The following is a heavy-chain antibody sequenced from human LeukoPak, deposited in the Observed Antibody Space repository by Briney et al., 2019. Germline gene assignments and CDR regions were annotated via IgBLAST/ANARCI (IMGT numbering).Heavy chain of an antibody. CDR3: ARGTTIIATDAFDI. J-gene: IGHJ3*02. CDR2: IYYSGST. V-gene: IGHV4-59*01. CDR1: GGSISSYY. Sequence: SETLSLTCTVSGGSISSYYWSWIRQPPGKGLEWIGYIYYSGSTNYNPSLKSRVTISVDTSKNQFSLKLSSVTAADTAVYYCARGTTIIATDAFDIWGQGTMVTVSS. D-gene: IGHD3-22*01.